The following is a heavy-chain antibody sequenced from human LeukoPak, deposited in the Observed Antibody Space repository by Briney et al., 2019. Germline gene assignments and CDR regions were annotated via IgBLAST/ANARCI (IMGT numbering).Heavy chain of an antibody. J-gene: IGHJ5*02. V-gene: IGHV4-59*01. CDR2: IYYSGST. Sequence: SETLSLTCTVSGGSISSYYWSWIRQPPGKGLEWIGYIYYSGSTTYNPSLKSRVTISVDTSKNQFSLKLSSVTAADTAVYYCARGHSSGWSNWFDPWGQGTLVTVSS. CDR3: ARGHSSGWSNWFDP. CDR1: GGSISSYY. D-gene: IGHD6-19*01.